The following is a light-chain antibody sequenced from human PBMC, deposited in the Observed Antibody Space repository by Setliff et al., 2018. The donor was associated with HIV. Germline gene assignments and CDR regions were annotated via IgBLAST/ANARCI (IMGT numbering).Light chain of an antibody. CDR2: DVS. J-gene: IGLJ1*01. Sequence: QSALTQPASVSRSPGQSITVSCTGTSSDVGRYNYVSWYQQHPGKTPKLIIYDVSKWPSGVSNRFSASKSGNTASLTISGLQAEDEADYYCCSYTSISTYVFGTGTKVTVL. CDR3: CSYTSISTYV. V-gene: IGLV2-14*03. CDR1: SSDVGRYNY.